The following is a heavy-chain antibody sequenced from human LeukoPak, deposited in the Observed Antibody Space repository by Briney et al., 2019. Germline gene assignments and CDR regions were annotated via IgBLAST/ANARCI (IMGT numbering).Heavy chain of an antibody. CDR1: GGSISTGAYY. V-gene: IGHV4-61*08. D-gene: IGHD6-6*01. CDR2: IYSSGST. J-gene: IGHJ4*02. Sequence: SETLSLTCSVSGGSISTGAYYWGWIRQPPGKGLEWIGYIYSSGSTNYNPSLKSRVIISVDTSKTQFSLKLSPVIAADTAVYYCATFEYSIAGPLNYWGQGTLVTVSS. CDR3: ATFEYSIAGPLNY.